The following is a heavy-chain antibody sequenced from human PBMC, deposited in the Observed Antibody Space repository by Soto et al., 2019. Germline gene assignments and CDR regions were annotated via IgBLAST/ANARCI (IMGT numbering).Heavy chain of an antibody. CDR3: AYSSTPFDY. CDR2: ISGSGGST. CDR1: GFTFSSYA. J-gene: IGHJ4*02. D-gene: IGHD6-13*01. V-gene: IGHV3-23*01. Sequence: EVQLLESGGGLVQPGGSLRLSCAASGFTFSSYAMSWVRQAPGKGLEWVSAISGSGGSTYYADSVKGRFTISRDNSKDTLYLQMSRLGAEDTAVYYCAYSSTPFDYWGQGTLVTVSS.